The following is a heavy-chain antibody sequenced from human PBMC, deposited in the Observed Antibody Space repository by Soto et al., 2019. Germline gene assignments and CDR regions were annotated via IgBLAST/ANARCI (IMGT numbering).Heavy chain of an antibody. CDR1: GYSFTNYW. Sequence: PGESLKISCKGSGYSFTNYWIGWVRQMPGKGLEWMGTIYLGDSDTRYSPSFQGRVTISADKSISAAYLQWGSLKASDTAMYYCARANVWNEGFFAINSLDPWGQGTLVTVSS. J-gene: IGHJ5*02. V-gene: IGHV5-51*01. D-gene: IGHD1-1*01. CDR2: IYLGDSDT. CDR3: ARANVWNEGFFAINSLDP.